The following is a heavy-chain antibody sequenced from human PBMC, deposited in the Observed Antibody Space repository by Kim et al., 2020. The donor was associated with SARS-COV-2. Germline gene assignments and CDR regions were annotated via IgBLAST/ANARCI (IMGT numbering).Heavy chain of an antibody. Sequence: SETLSLTCTVSGGSVSSGSYYWSWIRQPPGKGLEWIGYIYYSGSTNYNPSLKSRVTISVDTSKNQFSLKLSSVTAADTAVYYCARGVRSTRQYYFDYWGQGTLVTVSS. J-gene: IGHJ4*02. CDR1: GGSVSSGSYY. CDR2: IYYSGST. V-gene: IGHV4-61*01. CDR3: ARGVRSTRQYYFDY. D-gene: IGHD4-17*01.